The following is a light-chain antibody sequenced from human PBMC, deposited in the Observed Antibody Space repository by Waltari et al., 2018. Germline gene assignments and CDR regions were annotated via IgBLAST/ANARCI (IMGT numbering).Light chain of an antibody. J-gene: IGLJ3*02. V-gene: IGLV1-51*02. Sequence: QSVLTPPPSVSAAPGQKVTISCSGRSSNIGNNYVSWYQQLPGTAPKLLIDENNQRLSGIPDRFSGSRSGTSATLGITGLQTGDEADYYCGTWDSSLSAWVFGGGTKLTVL. CDR3: GTWDSSLSAWV. CDR2: ENN. CDR1: SSNIGNNY.